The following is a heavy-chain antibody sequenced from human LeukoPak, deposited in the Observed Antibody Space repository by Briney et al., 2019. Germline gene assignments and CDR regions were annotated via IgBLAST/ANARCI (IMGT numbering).Heavy chain of an antibody. CDR1: GFTFSSYS. J-gene: IGHJ3*02. Sequence: GGSLRLSCAASGFTFSSYSMNWVRQAPGKGLEWVSYISSSSSTIYYADSVKGRFTISRDNAKNSLYLQMNSLRAEDTAVYYCARAKSTIRHAFDIWGQGTMVTVSS. V-gene: IGHV3-48*04. CDR3: ARAKSTIRHAFDI. D-gene: IGHD3-3*01. CDR2: ISSSSSTI.